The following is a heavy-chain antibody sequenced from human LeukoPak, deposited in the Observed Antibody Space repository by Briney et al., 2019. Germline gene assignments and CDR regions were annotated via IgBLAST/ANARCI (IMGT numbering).Heavy chain of an antibody. D-gene: IGHD4-17*01. Sequence: ASVKVSCKASGYTFTSYGISWVRQAPGQGLEWMGWISGYNGNTNYARELQGRVTMTTDTSTTTAYMELRSLRSDDTAVYYCARTPVGFNTVTPTDVRYWGQGTLVTVSS. J-gene: IGHJ4*02. V-gene: IGHV1-18*01. CDR3: ARTPVGFNTVTPTDVRY. CDR1: GYTFTSYG. CDR2: ISGYNGNT.